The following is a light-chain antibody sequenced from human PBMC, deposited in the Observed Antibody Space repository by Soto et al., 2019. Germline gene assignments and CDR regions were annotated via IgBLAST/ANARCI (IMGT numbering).Light chain of an antibody. CDR3: QKYSSVPV. CDR2: AAS. J-gene: IGKJ3*01. V-gene: IGKV1-27*01. Sequence: DIQMTQSPTSLSASVGDRVTITCRASQDIRNFVAWYQQKPGKAPKLLIYAASTLQSGVPSRFSGSGSGTHFTLAVNSLQPEDVATYYCQKYSSVPVFGPGTKVEIK. CDR1: QDIRNF.